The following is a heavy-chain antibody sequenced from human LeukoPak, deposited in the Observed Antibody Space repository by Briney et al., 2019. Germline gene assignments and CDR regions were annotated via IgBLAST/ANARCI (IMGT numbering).Heavy chain of an antibody. CDR2: IYYSGST. Sequence: SETLSLTCTVSGGSISSYYWSWIRQPPGKGLEWIGYIYYSGSTNYNPCLKSRVTISVDTSKNQFSLKLSSVTAADTAVYYCRSSGWYEGDYWGQGTLVTVSS. V-gene: IGHV4-59*01. CDR3: RSSGWYEGDY. CDR1: GGSISSYY. J-gene: IGHJ4*02. D-gene: IGHD6-19*01.